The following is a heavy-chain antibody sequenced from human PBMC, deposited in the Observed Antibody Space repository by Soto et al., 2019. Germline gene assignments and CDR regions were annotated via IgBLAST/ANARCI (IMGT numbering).Heavy chain of an antibody. D-gene: IGHD5-12*01. CDR1: DFTISSYG. CDR3: ARDQGGYDHYYYYGMDV. V-gene: IGHV3-23*01. CDR2: ISGSGGST. Sequence: PGGSLRLSCAASDFTISSYGMSWVRQAPGKGLEWVSAISGSGGSTYYADSVKGRFTISRDNSKNTLYLQMNSLRAEDTAVYYCARDQGGYDHYYYYGMDVWGQGTTVTVSS. J-gene: IGHJ6*02.